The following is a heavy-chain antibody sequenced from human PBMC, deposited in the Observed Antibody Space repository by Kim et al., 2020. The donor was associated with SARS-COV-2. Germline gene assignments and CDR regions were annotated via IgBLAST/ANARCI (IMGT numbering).Heavy chain of an antibody. V-gene: IGHV4-34*01. CDR3: ARVYGSGWYPQGFGY. CDR2: INHSGST. CDR1: GGSFSGYY. Sequence: SETLSLTCAVYGGSFSGYYWSWIRQPPGKGLEWIGEINHSGSTNYNPSLKSRVTISVDTSKNQFSLKLSSVTAADTAVYYCARVYGSGWYPQGFGYWGQGTLVTVSS. D-gene: IGHD6-19*01. J-gene: IGHJ4*02.